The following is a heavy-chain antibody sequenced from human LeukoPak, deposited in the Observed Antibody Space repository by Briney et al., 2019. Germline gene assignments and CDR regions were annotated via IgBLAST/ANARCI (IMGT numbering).Heavy chain of an antibody. J-gene: IGHJ4*02. V-gene: IGHV4-59*01. CDR3: ARGYAHGPNYSFAY. CDR2: IYYSGST. D-gene: IGHD4/OR15-4a*01. CDR1: GGSISNYY. Sequence: NPAETLSLTCSFSGGSISNYYWSGVRQPPGKGLEGIGYIYYSGSTDYNPSLKSRVTISIDTSKNHFSLRLSSVTAADTASYYCARGYAHGPNYSFAYWGQGTLVTVSS.